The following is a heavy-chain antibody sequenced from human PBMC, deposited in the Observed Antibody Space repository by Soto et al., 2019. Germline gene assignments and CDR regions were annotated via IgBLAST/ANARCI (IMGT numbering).Heavy chain of an antibody. D-gene: IGHD3-10*01. V-gene: IGHV4-59*01. J-gene: IGHJ4*02. Sequence: NPSETLSLTCTVSGGSISSYYWSWIRQPPGKGLEWIGYIYYSGSTNYNPSLKSRVTISVDTSKNQFSLKLSSVTAVDTAVYYCARDLGRGGHWGQGTLVTVSS. CDR2: IYYSGST. CDR3: ARDLGRGGH. CDR1: GGSISSYY.